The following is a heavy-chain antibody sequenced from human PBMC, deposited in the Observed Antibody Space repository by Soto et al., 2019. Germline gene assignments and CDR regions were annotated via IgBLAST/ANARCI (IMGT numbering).Heavy chain of an antibody. CDR2: VSGSGDST. J-gene: IGHJ4*02. CDR3: AQDHGDYSGNLFAS. CDR1: GFTFNNYA. V-gene: IGHV3-23*01. Sequence: PGGSLRLSCAASGFTFNNYAMSWVRQAPGKGLEWVSSVSGSGDSTYYADSVKGRFTISRDNSKNTLYLQMNSLRAEDTAIYYCAQDHGDYSGNLFASWGQGALVTVSS. D-gene: IGHD4-17*01.